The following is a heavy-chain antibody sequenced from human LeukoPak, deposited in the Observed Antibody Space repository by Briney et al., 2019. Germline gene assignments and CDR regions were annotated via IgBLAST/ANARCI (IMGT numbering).Heavy chain of an antibody. CDR3: AKAPVTTCSGAYCYPFDY. CDR2: ISVSGNT. D-gene: IGHD2-21*01. V-gene: IGHV3-23*01. J-gene: IGHJ4*02. Sequence: GGSLRLSCAAPGFTSSSYSMNWVRQAPGRGLEWASPISVSGNTYHADSVKGRFTISRDSSKNTLYLQMNRLRAEDAAVYYCAKAPVTTCSGAYCYPFDYWGQGTLVTVSS. CDR1: GFTSSSYS.